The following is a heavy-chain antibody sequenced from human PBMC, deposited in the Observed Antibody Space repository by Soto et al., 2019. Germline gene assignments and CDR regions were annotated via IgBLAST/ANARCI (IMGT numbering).Heavy chain of an antibody. CDR2: IYGDGTT. Sequence: EVQLVESGGGMIQPGGSLRLSCAASGFAVSSKYMTWVRQAPGKGLEWVSVIYGDGTTYYAGSVKGRSTISRDTSKNTLYLQMNSLRAEDTAVYYCVQTTGWPGFDFCGQGTLVTVSS. D-gene: IGHD6-19*01. V-gene: IGHV3-53*01. CDR3: VQTTGWPGFDF. J-gene: IGHJ4*02. CDR1: GFAVSSKY.